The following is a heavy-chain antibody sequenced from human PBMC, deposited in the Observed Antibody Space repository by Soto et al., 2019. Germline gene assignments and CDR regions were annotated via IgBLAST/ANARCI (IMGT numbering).Heavy chain of an antibody. V-gene: IGHV4-59*01. CDR3: ARIFTAAGEDGMDV. J-gene: IGHJ6*02. D-gene: IGHD6-13*01. Sequence: QVQLQESGPGLVKPSETLSLTCTVSGGSISSYYWSWIRQPPGKGLECIGYIYYTGSTNYNPSLKGRVTISVDTSKNQFSLKLSSVTAADTAVYYCARIFTAAGEDGMDVWGQGTTVTVSS. CDR2: IYYTGST. CDR1: GGSISSYY.